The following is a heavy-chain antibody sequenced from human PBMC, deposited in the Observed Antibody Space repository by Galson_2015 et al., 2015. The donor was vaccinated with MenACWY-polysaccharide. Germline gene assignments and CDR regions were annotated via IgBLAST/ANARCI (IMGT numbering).Heavy chain of an antibody. CDR3: AKDRPLRGLTKYYYGMDV. J-gene: IGHJ6*02. V-gene: IGHV3-30*18. CDR2: ISYDGSNT. D-gene: IGHD3-10*01. CDR1: GLSFGGFG. Sequence: SLRLSCAASGLSFGGFGFSDYAIHWVRQTPGKGLEWLAVISYDGSNTYYADPVKGRFTIARDDSKNTVYLQIHSLRGEDTAVYYCAKDRPLRGLTKYYYGMDVWGQGTTVIVSS.